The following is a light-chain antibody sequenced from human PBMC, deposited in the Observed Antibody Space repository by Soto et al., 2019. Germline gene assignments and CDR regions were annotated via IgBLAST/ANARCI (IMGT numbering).Light chain of an antibody. CDR1: QSVSGY. CDR3: QQRSTFT. J-gene: IGKJ5*01. V-gene: IGKV3-11*01. CDR2: DAS. Sequence: EIVLTQSPATLSLSPRERATLSCRASQSVSGYLAWYQQKPGQAPRLLIYDASNRATGIPARFSGSGSGTDFTLTISSLEPEDFAVYYCQQRSTFTFGQGTRLEIK.